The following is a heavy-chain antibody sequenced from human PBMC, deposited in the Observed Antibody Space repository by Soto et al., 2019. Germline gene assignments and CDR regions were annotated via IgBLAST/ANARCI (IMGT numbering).Heavy chain of an antibody. V-gene: IGHV1-69*01. D-gene: IGHD5-12*01. CDR2: IIPMFGTL. CDR1: GGSFSNYA. Sequence: QVQLVQSGAEVKKPGSSVKVSCKASGGSFSNYAINWVRQAPGQGLGWMGGIIPMFGTLNYAKNFQGRVTISADESTTTAYMELSSLRSEDTAVYYCVWLRSRRQYYGLDVWGQGTTVTVSS. CDR3: VWLRSRRQYYGLDV. J-gene: IGHJ6*02.